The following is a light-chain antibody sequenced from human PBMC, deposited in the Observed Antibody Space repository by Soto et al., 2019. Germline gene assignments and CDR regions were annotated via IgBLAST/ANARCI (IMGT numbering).Light chain of an antibody. CDR2: AAS. Sequence: DVQLTQSPTSLSASVGDRVTITCRASQTLNNYLNWYQHKPGKAPKFLIYAASSLQSGVPSRFSGSGSGTDFTLTISSLQPEDFATYYCQQSYSTLQTFGQGTKVDIK. CDR1: QTLNNY. V-gene: IGKV1-39*01. CDR3: QQSYSTLQT. J-gene: IGKJ1*01.